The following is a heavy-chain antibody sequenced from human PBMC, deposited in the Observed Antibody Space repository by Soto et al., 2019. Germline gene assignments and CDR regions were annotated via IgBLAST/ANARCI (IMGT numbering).Heavy chain of an antibody. V-gene: IGHV3-33*06. CDR1: GFTFSSYG. D-gene: IGHD4-17*01. Sequence: QEYLVQSGGGVVQPGRSLRLSCAASGFTFSSYGMHWVRQAPGKGLEWVAVIWYDGSNKYYTDSVKGRFTISRDNSKNTLYLQMNSLRAEDTAVYYCAKDRGALRWSEEHYYFDFWGQGTLVTVSS. J-gene: IGHJ4*02. CDR3: AKDRGALRWSEEHYYFDF. CDR2: IWYDGSNK.